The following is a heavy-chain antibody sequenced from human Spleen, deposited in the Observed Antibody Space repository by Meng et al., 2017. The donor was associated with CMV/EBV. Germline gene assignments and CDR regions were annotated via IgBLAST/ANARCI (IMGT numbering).Heavy chain of an antibody. CDR3: ARDVTVAAAAVGY. Sequence: KASGYTFTGNYMHWVRQAPGRGLEWMGWINPNSGGTNYAQKFQGRVTMTRDTSISTAYMELSRLRSDDTAVYYCARDVTVAAAAVGYWGQGTLVTVSS. D-gene: IGHD6-13*01. CDR1: GYTFTGNY. J-gene: IGHJ4*02. CDR2: INPNSGGT. V-gene: IGHV1-2*02.